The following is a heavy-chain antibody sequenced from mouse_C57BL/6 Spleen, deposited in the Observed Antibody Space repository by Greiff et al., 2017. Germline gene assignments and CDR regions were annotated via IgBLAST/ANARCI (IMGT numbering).Heavy chain of an antibody. V-gene: IGHV1-18*01. J-gene: IGHJ1*03. CDR1: GYTFTDYN. Sequence: EVQLQQSGPELVKPGASVKIPCKASGYTFTDYNMDWVKQSHGKSLEWIGDINPNNGGTIYNQKFKGKATLTVDKSSSTAYMELRSLTSEDTAVYYCARENTTSYGYFDVWGTGTTVTVSS. CDR3: ARENTTSYGYFDV. D-gene: IGHD1-1*01. CDR2: INPNNGGT.